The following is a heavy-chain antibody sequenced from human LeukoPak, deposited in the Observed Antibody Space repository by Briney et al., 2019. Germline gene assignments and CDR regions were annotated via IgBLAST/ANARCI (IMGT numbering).Heavy chain of an antibody. CDR3: ARGVHNWNYNY. J-gene: IGHJ4*02. D-gene: IGHD1-7*01. V-gene: IGHV1-18*01. CDR1: GYTFTSYG. CDR2: INPNSGGT. Sequence: ASVKVSCKASGYTFTSYGISWVRQAPGQGLEWMGWINPNSGGTNYAQKLQGRVTMTTDTSTSTAYMELRSLRSDDTAVYYCARGVHNWNYNYWGQGTLVTVSS.